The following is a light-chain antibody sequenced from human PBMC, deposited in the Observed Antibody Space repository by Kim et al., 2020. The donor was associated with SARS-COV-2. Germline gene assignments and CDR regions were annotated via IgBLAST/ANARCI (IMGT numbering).Light chain of an antibody. Sequence: SSELTQDPAVSVALGQTVRITCQGDSLRRFYASWYQLKPGQAPVFVVYGKNNRPSGIPDRFSGSSSGNTASLTITGAQAEDEADYYCNSRDSSGNSYVFGTGTRVTV. J-gene: IGLJ1*01. V-gene: IGLV3-19*01. CDR1: SLRRFY. CDR2: GKN. CDR3: NSRDSSGNSYV.